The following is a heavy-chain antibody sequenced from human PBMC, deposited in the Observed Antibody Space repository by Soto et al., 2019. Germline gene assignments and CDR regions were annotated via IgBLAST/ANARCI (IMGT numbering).Heavy chain of an antibody. CDR2: IYTSGST. CDR3: AREPPTYYYDSSGYYYFDH. V-gene: IGHV4-4*07. Sequence: SETLSLTCTVSGGSISSYYWSWIRQPAGKGLEWIGRIYTSGSTNYNPSLKSRVTMSVDTSKNQFSLKLSSVTAADTAVYYCAREPPTYYYDSSGYYYFDHGGQGTLVTVAS. CDR1: GGSISSYY. D-gene: IGHD3-22*01. J-gene: IGHJ4*02.